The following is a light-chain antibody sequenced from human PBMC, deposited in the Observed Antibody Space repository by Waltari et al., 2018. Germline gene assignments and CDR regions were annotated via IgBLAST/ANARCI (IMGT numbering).Light chain of an antibody. J-gene: IGLJ2*01. Sequence: DLTQPLSVSVSPGQTATITCSGDVLAEKYVRWFQQKPGQAPTLILYKDTERPSGIPERFSGSSSGSTVTLTIRGALLEDEADYHCHAAADNNWFFGGGTKLTVL. CDR2: KDT. CDR3: HAAADNNWF. V-gene: IGLV3-27*01. CDR1: VLAEKY.